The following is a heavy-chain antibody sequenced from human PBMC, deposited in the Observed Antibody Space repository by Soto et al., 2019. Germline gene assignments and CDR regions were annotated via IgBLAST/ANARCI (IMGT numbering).Heavy chain of an antibody. CDR3: ARGYCSSTSWYCHMPGDYGMDD. V-gene: IGHV1-69*13. Sequence: SLKVSCEASVGTFSSYAISWVRQAPGQGLEWMGGIIPIFGTANYAQKFQGRVTITADESTSTAYMELSSLRSEDTAVYYCARGYCSSTSWYCHMPGDYGMDDWGQGTTVTVSS. J-gene: IGHJ6*02. CDR1: VGTFSSYA. D-gene: IGHD2-2*01. CDR2: IIPIFGTA.